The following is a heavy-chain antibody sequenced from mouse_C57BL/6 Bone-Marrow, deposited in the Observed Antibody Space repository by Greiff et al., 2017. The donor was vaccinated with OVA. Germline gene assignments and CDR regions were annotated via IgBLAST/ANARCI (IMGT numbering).Heavy chain of an antibody. CDR2: IRNKPNGSTT. V-gene: IGHV7-3*01. CDR3: ERCEGGVAVDYFDY. D-gene: IGHD1-1*01. Sequence: EVHLVESGGGLVQPGDSLSLSCAASGFTFTNYYMSWVRQPPGKALEWLAFIRNKPNGSTTEYSSSVKGRFTISRDNSQSILYLQMNALRAEESATYDGERCEGGVAVDYFDYWGQGTALTVSA. CDR1: GFTFTNYY. J-gene: IGHJ2*01.